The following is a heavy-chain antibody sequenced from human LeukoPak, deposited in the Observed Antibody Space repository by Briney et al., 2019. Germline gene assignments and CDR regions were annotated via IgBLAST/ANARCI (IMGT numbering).Heavy chain of an antibody. CDR1: GFTFSSYA. V-gene: IGHV3-30*04. CDR3: AGARYSGYDWGYYFDY. CDR2: ISYDGSNK. D-gene: IGHD5-12*01. Sequence: PGGSLRLSCAASGFTFSSYAMRWVRQAPGKGLEWVAVISYDGSNKYYADSVKGRFTISRDNSKNTLYLQMNSLRAEDTAVYYCAGARYSGYDWGYYFDYWGQGTLVTVSS. J-gene: IGHJ4*02.